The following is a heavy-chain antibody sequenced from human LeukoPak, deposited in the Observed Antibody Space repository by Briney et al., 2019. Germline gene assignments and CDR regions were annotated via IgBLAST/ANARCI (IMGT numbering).Heavy chain of an antibody. CDR2: IYPGDSDT. J-gene: IGHJ4*02. CDR1: GYSFSNYW. Sequence: HGESLKISCKGSGYSFSNYWIGWVRQLPGKGLEWMGIIYPGDSDTKYSPPFQGQVTISADNSISTAYLQWSSLKASDTAIYYCARRPYASGTFYNYFDSWGQGTLVTVSS. CDR3: ARRPYASGTFYNYFDS. V-gene: IGHV5-51*01. D-gene: IGHD3-10*01.